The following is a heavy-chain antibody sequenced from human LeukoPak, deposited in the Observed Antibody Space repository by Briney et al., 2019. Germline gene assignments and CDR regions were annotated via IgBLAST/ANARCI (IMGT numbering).Heavy chain of an antibody. J-gene: IGHJ3*02. D-gene: IGHD7-27*01. V-gene: IGHV1-69*13. CDR3: ANETGDRGAFDI. CDR2: IIPIFGTA. Sequence: ASVKVSCKASGYTFSNYYMHWVRQAPGQGLEWMGGIIPIFGTANYAQKFQGRVTITADESTSTAYMELSSLRSEDTAVYYCANETGDRGAFDIWGQGTMVTVSS. CDR1: GYTFSNYY.